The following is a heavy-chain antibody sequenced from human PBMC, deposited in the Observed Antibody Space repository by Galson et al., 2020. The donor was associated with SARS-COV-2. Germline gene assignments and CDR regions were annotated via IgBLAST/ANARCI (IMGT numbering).Heavy chain of an antibody. Sequence: SETLSLTCTVSGGSESTASDYWSWIRQPPGQGLEWIGPINHSESTSYNPSLKSRVSISGDTSKNQFYLRLSSVTAVDSAVYYCARGLYRFDHWGQGTLVTFSS. CDR2: INHSEST. D-gene: IGHD2-8*01. V-gene: IGHV4-61*01. CDR1: GGSESTASDY. CDR3: ARGLYRFDH. J-gene: IGHJ4*02.